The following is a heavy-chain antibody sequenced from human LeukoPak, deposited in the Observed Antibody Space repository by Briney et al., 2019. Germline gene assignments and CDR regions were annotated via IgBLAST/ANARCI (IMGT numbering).Heavy chain of an antibody. Sequence: GGSLRLSCAASGXTFNNAWMSWVRQAPGKGLEWVGRIKRTTDGGTADYAAPVTGRFTISRDDSKNTLNLQMNSLKTEDTAVYYCTTDGYPPRYFDYWGQGTLVTVSS. J-gene: IGHJ4*02. CDR2: IKRTTDGGTA. V-gene: IGHV3-15*01. CDR3: TTDGYPPRYFDY. CDR1: GXTFNNAW. D-gene: IGHD5-12*01.